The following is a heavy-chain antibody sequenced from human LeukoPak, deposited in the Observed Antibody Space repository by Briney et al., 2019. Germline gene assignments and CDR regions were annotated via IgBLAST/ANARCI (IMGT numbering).Heavy chain of an antibody. Sequence: GGSLRLSCAASGFTFSSYEMNWVRQAPGEGLEWVSYISSSGSTIYYADSVKGRFTISRDNAKNSLYLQMNSLRAEDTAVYYCARGGGGSSWSYYYYGMDVWGKGTTVTVSS. D-gene: IGHD6-13*01. V-gene: IGHV3-48*03. CDR2: ISSSGSTI. J-gene: IGHJ6*04. CDR3: ARGGGGSSWSYYYYGMDV. CDR1: GFTFSSYE.